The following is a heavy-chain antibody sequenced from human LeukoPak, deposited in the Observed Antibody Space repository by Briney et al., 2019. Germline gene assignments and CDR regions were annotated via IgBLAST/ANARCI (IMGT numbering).Heavy chain of an antibody. V-gene: IGHV1-18*01. J-gene: IGHJ3*02. CDR2: ISAYNGNT. CDR3: ARVSAWNDVNAFDI. D-gene: IGHD1-1*01. Sequence: LAASVKVSCKASGYTFTSYGISWVRQAPGQGLEWMGWISAYNGNTNYAQKLQGRVTMTTDTSTSTAYMELRSLRSDDTAVYYCARVSAWNDVNAFDIWGQGTMVTVSS. CDR1: GYTFTSYG.